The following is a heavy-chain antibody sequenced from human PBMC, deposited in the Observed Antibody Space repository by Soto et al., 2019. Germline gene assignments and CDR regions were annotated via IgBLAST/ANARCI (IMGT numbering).Heavy chain of an antibody. Sequence: VQLLESGGGLVQPGGSLRLSCAASGFTFSSYAMSWVRQAPGKGLEWVSAISGSGGSTYYADSVKGRFTISRDNSKNTLYLQMNSLRAEDTAVYYCAKGWMDYTHYYYGMDVWGQGTTVTVSS. D-gene: IGHD4-4*01. J-gene: IGHJ6*02. CDR2: ISGSGGST. CDR1: GFTFSSYA. CDR3: AKGWMDYTHYYYGMDV. V-gene: IGHV3-23*01.